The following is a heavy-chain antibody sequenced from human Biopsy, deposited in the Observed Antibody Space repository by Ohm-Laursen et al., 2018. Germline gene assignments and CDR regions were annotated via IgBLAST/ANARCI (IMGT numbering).Heavy chain of an antibody. V-gene: IGHV4-34*08. D-gene: IGHD2-15*01. CDR1: GKTFSDYQ. CDR2: INQAGTT. CDR3: GNEVHGRDY. Sequence: GTLSLTCIVFGKTFSDYQWSWIRQPPGKGLEWIGQINQAGTTNYNPSLKSRVSISADASKYEFSLRLASVTAADTAVYLCGNEVHGRDYWGLGAQVTVSS. J-gene: IGHJ4*02.